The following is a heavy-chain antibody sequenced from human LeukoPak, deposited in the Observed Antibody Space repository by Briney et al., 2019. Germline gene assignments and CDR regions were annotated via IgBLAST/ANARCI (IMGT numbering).Heavy chain of an antibody. J-gene: IGHJ3*02. CDR1: GFTVSSDY. CDR3: ARAGVGATHDAFDI. V-gene: IGHV3-53*01. D-gene: IGHD1-26*01. CDR2: IYSGGST. Sequence: GGSLRLSCAASGFTVSSDYMSWVRQAPGKGLEWVSVIYSGGSTYYADSVKGRFTISRDNSKTTLYLQMNSLRAEDTAVYYCARAGVGATHDAFDIWGQGTMVTVSS.